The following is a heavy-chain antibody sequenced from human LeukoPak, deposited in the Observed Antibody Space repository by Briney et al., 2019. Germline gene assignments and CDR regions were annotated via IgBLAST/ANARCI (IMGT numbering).Heavy chain of an antibody. CDR3: AKGEYYYGSGSYYY. Sequence: GGPLRLSCAASGFTFSSYGMHWLRQAPGKGLEWVAVISYDGSNKYYADSVKGRFTISRDNSKNTLYLQMNSLRAEDTAVYYCAKGEYYYGSGSYYYWGQGTLVTVPS. CDR2: ISYDGSNK. D-gene: IGHD3-10*01. CDR1: GFTFSSYG. V-gene: IGHV3-30*18. J-gene: IGHJ4*02.